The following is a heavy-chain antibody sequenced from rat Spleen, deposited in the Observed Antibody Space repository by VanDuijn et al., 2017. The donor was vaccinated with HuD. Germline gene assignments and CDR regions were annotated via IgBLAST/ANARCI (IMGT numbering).Heavy chain of an antibody. J-gene: IGHJ2*01. Sequence: EVQLVESDGGLVQPGRSLKLSCAASGFTFSDYYMAWVRQAPTKGLEWVATISTSGGSTYYRDSVKGRFTISRDNAKSTLYLQMNSLRSEDTATYYCTRGGLGGYWGQGVMVTVSS. CDR2: ISTSGGST. D-gene: IGHD5-1*01. CDR1: GFTFSDYY. V-gene: IGHV5-27*01. CDR3: TRGGLGGY.